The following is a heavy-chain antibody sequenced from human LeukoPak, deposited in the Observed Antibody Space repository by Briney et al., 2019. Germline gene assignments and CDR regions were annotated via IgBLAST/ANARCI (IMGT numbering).Heavy chain of an antibody. CDR1: GYSFSNYA. D-gene: IGHD3-22*01. J-gene: IGHJ3*02. CDR3: ARVIPTYYYDSSGYYSAFDI. V-gene: IGHV1-69*13. CDR2: IIPIFGTA. Sequence: GASVKVSCKASGYSFSNYAISWVRQAPGQGLEWMGGIIPIFGTANYAQKFQGRVTITADESMSTAYMELSSLRSEDTAVYYCARVIPTYYYDSSGYYSAFDIWGQGTMVTVSS.